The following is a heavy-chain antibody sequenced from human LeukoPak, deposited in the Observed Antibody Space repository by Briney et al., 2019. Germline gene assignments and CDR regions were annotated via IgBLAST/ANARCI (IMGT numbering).Heavy chain of an antibody. V-gene: IGHV3-7*03. Sequence: PGGSLRLSCAASGFTFSSYWMSWVRQAPGKGLEWVANIKQDGSEKYYVDSVKGRFTISRDNAKNSLYLQMNSLRAEDTAVYYCAKFVNYGSYYYYYYIDVWGKGTTVTVSS. CDR1: GFTFSSYW. J-gene: IGHJ6*03. CDR2: IKQDGSEK. CDR3: AKFVNYGSYYYYYYIDV. D-gene: IGHD3-10*01.